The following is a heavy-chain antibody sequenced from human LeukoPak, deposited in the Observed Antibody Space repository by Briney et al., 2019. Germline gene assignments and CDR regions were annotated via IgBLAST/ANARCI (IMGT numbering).Heavy chain of an antibody. Sequence: SETLSLTCAVYGGSFSGYYWSWIRQPPGKGLEGIGYIYYSGSTNYNPSLKSRVTISVDTSKNQFSLKLSSVTAADTAVYYCAGKPSYYYDSSGYYGFDYWGQGTLVTVSS. CDR1: GGSFSGYY. CDR3: AGKPSYYYDSSGYYGFDY. CDR2: IYYSGST. J-gene: IGHJ4*02. D-gene: IGHD3-22*01. V-gene: IGHV4-59*01.